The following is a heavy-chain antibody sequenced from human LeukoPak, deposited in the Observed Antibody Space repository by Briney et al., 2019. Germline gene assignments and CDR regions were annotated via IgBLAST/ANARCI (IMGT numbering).Heavy chain of an antibody. J-gene: IGHJ3*02. Sequence: SETLSLTCTVSGGSISSYYWSWIRQPAGKGLEWIGRIYTSGSTNYNPSLKSRVTMSVDTSKNQFSLKLSSVTAADTAVYYCARDLLWFRESHAFDIWGQGTIVTVSS. V-gene: IGHV4-4*07. D-gene: IGHD3-10*01. CDR1: GGSISSYY. CDR3: ARDLLWFRESHAFDI. CDR2: IYTSGST.